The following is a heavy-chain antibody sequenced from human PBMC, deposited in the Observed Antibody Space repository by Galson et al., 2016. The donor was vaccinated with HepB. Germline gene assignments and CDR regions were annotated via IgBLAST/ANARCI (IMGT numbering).Heavy chain of an antibody. CDR3: ARGRGVLRFLEWLSYYFDY. CDR1: GGSLSGYH. Sequence: SETLSLTCAVYGGSLSGYHWSWIRQPPGKGLEWIGEINHSGSTNYNPSLKSRVTISVDTSKNQFSLKLGSVTAADTAVYYCARGRGVLRFLEWLSYYFDYWGQGTLVTVSS. V-gene: IGHV4-34*01. CDR2: INHSGST. J-gene: IGHJ4*02. D-gene: IGHD3-3*01.